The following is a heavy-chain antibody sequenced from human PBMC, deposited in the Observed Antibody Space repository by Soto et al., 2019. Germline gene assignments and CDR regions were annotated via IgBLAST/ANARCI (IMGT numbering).Heavy chain of an antibody. D-gene: IGHD6-19*01. Sequence: SETLSLTCAVYGGSFSGYYWSWIRQPPGKGLEWIGEINHSGSTNYNPSLKSRVTISVDTSKNQFSLKLSSVTAADTAVYYCARGNGWSRVFDYWGQGTLVTVSS. CDR3: ARGNGWSRVFDY. V-gene: IGHV4-34*01. CDR1: GGSFSGYY. CDR2: INHSGST. J-gene: IGHJ4*02.